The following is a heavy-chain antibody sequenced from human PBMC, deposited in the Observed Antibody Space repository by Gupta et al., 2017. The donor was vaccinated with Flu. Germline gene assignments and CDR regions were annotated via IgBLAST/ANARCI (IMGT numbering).Heavy chain of an antibody. Sequence: ASGYTFTSYYMHWVRQAPGQGLEWMGIINPRGGSTSYAQKFQGRVTMTRDTSTSTVYMELSSLRSEDTAVYYCARDPIEMATISLGFDYWGQGTLVTVSS. CDR3: ARDPIEMATISLGFDY. D-gene: IGHD5-12*01. V-gene: IGHV1-46*01. J-gene: IGHJ4*02. CDR1: GYTFTSYY. CDR2: INPRGGST.